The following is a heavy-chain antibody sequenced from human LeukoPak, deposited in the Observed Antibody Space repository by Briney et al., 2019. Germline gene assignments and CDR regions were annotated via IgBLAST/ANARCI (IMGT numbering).Heavy chain of an antibody. D-gene: IGHD5-18*01. V-gene: IGHV3-30*02. Sequence: GGSLRLSCGASGFTFSSYGMHWVRQAPGKGLEWVAFIRYDGSNKYHADPVKGRFTISRDNSKNTLYLQMNSLRPEDTAVYYCARDSRGDTTMDQKFDYWGQGTLVTVSS. CDR2: IRYDGSNK. CDR3: ARDSRGDTTMDQKFDY. J-gene: IGHJ4*02. CDR1: GFTFSSYG.